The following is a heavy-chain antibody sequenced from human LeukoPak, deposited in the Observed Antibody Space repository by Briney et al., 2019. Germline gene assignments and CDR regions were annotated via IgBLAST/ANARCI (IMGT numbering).Heavy chain of an antibody. V-gene: IGHV3-23*01. D-gene: IGHD1-26*01. J-gene: IGHJ4*02. CDR2: IDGPTFRT. Sequence: GGSLRLSRAGSGFSLSNYAMHWVRQAPGKGLEWVSTIDGPTFRTHYADSVMGRFTISRDNSKNTLYLQMNSLRAEDTAVYFCTTWVGVHFDFWGQGTLVTVSS. CDR3: TTWVGVHFDF. CDR1: GFSLSNYA.